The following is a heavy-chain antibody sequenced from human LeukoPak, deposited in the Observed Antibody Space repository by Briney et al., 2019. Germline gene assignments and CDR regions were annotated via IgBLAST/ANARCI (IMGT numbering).Heavy chain of an antibody. D-gene: IGHD3-10*01. J-gene: IGHJ4*02. Sequence: AAGKCCCNASAYTFTSYDINWVRQATGQGLEWMGWLHTNSGNTGYAQKFQGRVTMTRNTSISTAYMELSSLRSEDTAVYYCARFGASGSYYEFGYWGQGTLVTVSS. CDR2: LHTNSGNT. CDR3: ARFGASGSYYEFGY. CDR1: AYTFTSYD. V-gene: IGHV1-8*01.